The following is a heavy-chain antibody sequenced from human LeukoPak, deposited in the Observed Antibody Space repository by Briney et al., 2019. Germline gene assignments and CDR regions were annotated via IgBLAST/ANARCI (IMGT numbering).Heavy chain of an antibody. D-gene: IGHD3-9*01. CDR1: GFTVSGNY. CDR3: AKFLGESAYFDWSSENAFDI. J-gene: IGHJ3*02. Sequence: GGSLRLSCAASGFTVSGNYMTWVRQAPGKGLEWVSVIYSGGSKYYADSVKGRFTISRDNSKNTLYLQMNSLRAEDTAVYYCAKFLGESAYFDWSSENAFDIWGQGTMVTVSS. V-gene: IGHV3-53*01. CDR2: IYSGGSK.